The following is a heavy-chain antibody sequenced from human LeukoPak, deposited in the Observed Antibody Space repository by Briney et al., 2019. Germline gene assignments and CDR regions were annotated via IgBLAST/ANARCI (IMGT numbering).Heavy chain of an antibody. D-gene: IGHD6-6*01. CDR1: GGSISSGGYY. Sequence: PSQTLSLTCTVSGGSISSGGYYWSWIRQPPGKGLEWIGYIYYSGSTNYNPSLKSRVTISVDTSKNQFSLKLSSVTAADTAVYYCARLEGARRRWFDPWGQGTLVTVSS. CDR2: IYYSGST. J-gene: IGHJ5*02. CDR3: ARLEGARRRWFDP. V-gene: IGHV4-61*08.